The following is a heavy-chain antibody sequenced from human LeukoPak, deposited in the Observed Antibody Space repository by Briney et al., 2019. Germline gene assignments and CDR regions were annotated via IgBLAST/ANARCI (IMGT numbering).Heavy chain of an antibody. D-gene: IGHD3-10*01. CDR1: GYSFTSYW. Sequence: GESLKISCKGSGYSFTSYWISWVRQVPGKGLEGVVRIDPSDSYTNYSPSFQGHVTMSTDKSISTAYLQWSSLKASDTAMYYCARHSGGYGSGSYFSLWGQGTLVTVSS. V-gene: IGHV5-10-1*01. CDR2: IDPSDSYT. CDR3: ARHSGGYGSGSYFSL. J-gene: IGHJ4*02.